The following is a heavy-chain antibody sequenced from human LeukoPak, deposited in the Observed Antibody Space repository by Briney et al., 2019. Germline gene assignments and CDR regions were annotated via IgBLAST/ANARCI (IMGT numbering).Heavy chain of an antibody. CDR2: ISWNSGSI. CDR1: GFTFDDYA. D-gene: IGHD6-19*01. V-gene: IGHV3-9*01. Sequence: GGSLRLSCAASGFTFDDYAMHWVRQAPGKGLEWVSGISWNSGSIGYADSVKGRFTISRDNAKNSLYLQMNSLRAEDTALYYCASGTIAVAGNWYFDLWGRGTLVTVSS. CDR3: ASGTIAVAGNWYFDL. J-gene: IGHJ2*01.